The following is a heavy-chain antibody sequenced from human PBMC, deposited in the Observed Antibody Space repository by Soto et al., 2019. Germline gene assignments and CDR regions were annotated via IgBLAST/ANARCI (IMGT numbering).Heavy chain of an antibody. CDR1: GFTFSSYS. CDR3: ARIRRARGIAHYDAFDI. V-gene: IGHV3-21*01. J-gene: IGHJ3*02. D-gene: IGHD2-21*01. Sequence: EVQLVESGGGLVKPGGSLRLSCAASGFTFSSYSMNWVRQAPGKGLEWVSSISSSSSYIYYADSVKGRFTISRDNAKNSLYLQMNSLRAEDTAVYYCARIRRARGIAHYDAFDIWGQGTMVTVSS. CDR2: ISSSSSYI.